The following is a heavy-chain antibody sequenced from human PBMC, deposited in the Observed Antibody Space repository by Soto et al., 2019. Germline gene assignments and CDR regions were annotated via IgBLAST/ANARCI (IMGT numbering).Heavy chain of an antibody. J-gene: IGHJ4*02. V-gene: IGHV4-30-4*01. CDR2: IYYSGST. Sequence: QVQLQESGPGLVKPSQTLSLTCTVSGGSISSGDYYWSWIRQPPGKGLEWIGYIYYSGSTYYNPSLKSRVTLSVDTSKNQFSLKLSSVTAADTAVYYCARGQSGYDFWSGYALDYWGQGTLVTVSS. D-gene: IGHD3-3*01. CDR3: ARGQSGYDFWSGYALDY. CDR1: GGSISSGDYY.